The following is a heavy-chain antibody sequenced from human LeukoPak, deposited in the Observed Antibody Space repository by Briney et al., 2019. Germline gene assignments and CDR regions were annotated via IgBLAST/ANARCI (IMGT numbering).Heavy chain of an antibody. CDR3: ARILDSAWGELGY. CDR1: GFSFSSYG. CDR2: IRSDGSNK. J-gene: IGHJ4*02. V-gene: IGHV3-30*02. Sequence: GGSLRLSCAGSGFSFSSYGMHWVRQAPGKGLEWMAFIRSDGSNKYYADSVKGRSTISRDNSKNTLYLQMNSLRAEDTAVYYCARILDSAWGELGYWGQGTLVTVSS. D-gene: IGHD6-19*01.